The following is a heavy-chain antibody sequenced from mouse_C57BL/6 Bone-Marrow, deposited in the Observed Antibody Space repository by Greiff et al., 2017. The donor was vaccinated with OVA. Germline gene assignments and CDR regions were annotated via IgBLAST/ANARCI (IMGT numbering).Heavy chain of an antibody. Sequence: EVQLQQSGPELVKPGASVKISCKASGYTFTDYYMNWVKQSHGKSLEWIGDINPNNGGTSYNQKFKGKATLTVDKSSSTAYMELRSLTSEDSAVYDCARGYYDPSFAYWGQGTLVTVSA. D-gene: IGHD2-4*01. CDR1: GYTFTDYY. J-gene: IGHJ3*01. CDR3: ARGYYDPSFAY. V-gene: IGHV1-26*01. CDR2: INPNNGGT.